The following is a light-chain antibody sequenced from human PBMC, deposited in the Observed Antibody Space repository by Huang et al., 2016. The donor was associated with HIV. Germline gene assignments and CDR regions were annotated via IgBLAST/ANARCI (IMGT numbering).Light chain of an antibody. CDR2: GAT. V-gene: IGKV3-15*01. CDR3: QQYNNWPRT. CDR1: QSVSCN. J-gene: IGKJ1*01. Sequence: EIVMTQSPATLSVSPGERATLPCRASQSVSCNVAWYQQKPGQAPRLIIYGATTRGTGIPARFSGSGSGTEFTLTISSLQSEDFAVYYCQQYNNWPRTFGQGTKVEIK.